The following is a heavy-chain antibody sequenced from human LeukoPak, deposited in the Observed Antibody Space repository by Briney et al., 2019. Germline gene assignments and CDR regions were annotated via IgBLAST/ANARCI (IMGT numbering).Heavy chain of an antibody. CDR3: ARDRLSSSWTALDY. CDR2: IYYSGST. V-gene: IGHV4-59*01. D-gene: IGHD6-13*01. Sequence: PSETLSLTCTVSGGSISSYYWSWIRQPPGKGLEWIGYIYYSGSTNYNPSLKSRVTISVDTPKNQFSLKLSSVTAADTAVYYCARDRLSSSWTALDYWGQGTLVTVSS. J-gene: IGHJ4*02. CDR1: GGSISSYY.